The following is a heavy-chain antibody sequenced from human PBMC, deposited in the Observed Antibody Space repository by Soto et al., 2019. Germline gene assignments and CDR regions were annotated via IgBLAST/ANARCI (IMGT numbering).Heavy chain of an antibody. V-gene: IGHV1-8*01. CDR3: VRGRLVAGTVDS. CDR2: MNPTTGST. J-gene: IGHJ4*02. Sequence: QVQLVQSGAEVKKPGASVKVACKASGYTFTSYDIKWVRQATGQGLEWMGWMNPTTGSTGFAQKFQGRVTMISNTSISAAYLELSRLTSEDTAVYYCVRGRLVAGTVDSWGQGTLVTVSS. CDR1: GYTFTSYD. D-gene: IGHD1-7*01.